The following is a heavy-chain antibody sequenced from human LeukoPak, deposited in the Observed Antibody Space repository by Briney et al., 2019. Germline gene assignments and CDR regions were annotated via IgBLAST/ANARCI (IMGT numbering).Heavy chain of an antibody. CDR3: ARDGSTYYDFWSGYPY. Sequence: GGSLRLACATAGFTFSDYYMGWVRQAPGKGRECIAYISSSGTGIYYADSVEGRFTVSRDNAKNSLYLQMNSLRAEDTAVYYCARDGSTYYDFWSGYPYWGQGTLVTVSS. J-gene: IGHJ4*02. D-gene: IGHD3-3*01. V-gene: IGHV3-11*04. CDR1: GFTFSDYY. CDR2: ISSSGTGI.